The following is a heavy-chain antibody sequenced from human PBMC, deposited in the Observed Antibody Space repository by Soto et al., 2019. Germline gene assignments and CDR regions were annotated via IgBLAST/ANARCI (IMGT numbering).Heavy chain of an antibody. CDR2: INPRGGST. Sequence: GASVKVSCKASGYTLTGYYMHWVRQAPGQGLEWMGVINPRGGSTSYAQKFQGRVTMTRDTSTSTVYMELNSLRSEDTAVYYCARDPQLCTTTGCYGDYYYGMDFWG. V-gene: IGHV1-46*01. CDR1: GYTLTGYY. CDR3: ARDPQLCTTTGCYGDYYYGMDF. D-gene: IGHD2-2*01. J-gene: IGHJ6*02.